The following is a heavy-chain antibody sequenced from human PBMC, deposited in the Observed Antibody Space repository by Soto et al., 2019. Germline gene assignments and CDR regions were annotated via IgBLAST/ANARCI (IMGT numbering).Heavy chain of an antibody. CDR3: ASQVDRCSTTSCSGFNWFDP. CDR1: GFTFSNHA. J-gene: IGHJ5*02. CDR2: IGATGGGT. Sequence: EVHLLESGGGLVQPGGSLRLSCAASGFTFSNHAMSWVRHAPGKGLEWVSAIGATGGGTYYADSVKGRFIIFRDNAENTLYLQMNSLSAEDTALYYCASQVDRCSTTSCSGFNWFDPWGQGTPVTVSS. V-gene: IGHV3-23*01. D-gene: IGHD2-2*01.